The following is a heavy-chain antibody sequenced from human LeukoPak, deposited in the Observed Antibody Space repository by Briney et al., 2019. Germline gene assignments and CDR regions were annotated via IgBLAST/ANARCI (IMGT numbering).Heavy chain of an antibody. CDR1: GYSFTSYD. CDR3: AAHTYYFSSGSFGH. Sequence: ASVKASCKASGYSFTSYDISWVRQATGQGPEWIGWMNPSSGNTGYAQRFQGRVTMTRDTSTSTAYLELSSLRSEDTAVYYCAAHTYYFSSGSFGHWGQGTLVTVSS. J-gene: IGHJ4*02. CDR2: MNPSSGNT. V-gene: IGHV1-8*01. D-gene: IGHD3-10*01.